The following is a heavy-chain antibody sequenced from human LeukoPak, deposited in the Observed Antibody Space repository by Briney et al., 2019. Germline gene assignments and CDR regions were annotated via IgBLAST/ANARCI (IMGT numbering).Heavy chain of an antibody. V-gene: IGHV3-33*01. Sequence: GGSLRLSCAASGFTFSSYGMHWVRQAPGKGLEWVAVIWYDGSNKYYADSVKGRFTISRDNSKNTLYLQMNSLRAEDTAVYYCASETGRDAFDIWGQGTMVTVCS. J-gene: IGHJ3*02. CDR3: ASETGRDAFDI. CDR2: IWYDGSNK. CDR1: GFTFSSYG.